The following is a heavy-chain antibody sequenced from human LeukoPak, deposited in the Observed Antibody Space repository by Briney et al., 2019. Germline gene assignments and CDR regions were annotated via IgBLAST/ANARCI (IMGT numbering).Heavy chain of an antibody. D-gene: IGHD6-13*01. CDR2: IYYSGST. Sequence: SETLSLTCTVSGGSISSYYWSWIGQPPGKGLEWIGYIYYSGSTNYNPSLKSRVTISVDTSKNQFSLKLSSVTAADTAVYYCTRGGQQLGNAFDIWGQGTMVTVSS. CDR3: TRGGQQLGNAFDI. V-gene: IGHV4-59*12. J-gene: IGHJ3*02. CDR1: GGSISSYY.